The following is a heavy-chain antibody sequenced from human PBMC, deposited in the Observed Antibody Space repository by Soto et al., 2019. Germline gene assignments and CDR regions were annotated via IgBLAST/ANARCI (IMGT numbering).Heavy chain of an antibody. CDR3: ARDPIYCSSASCRNWFDP. J-gene: IGHJ5*02. D-gene: IGHD2-2*01. Sequence: GGSLRLSCAASGFIFGNYAMHWVRQAPGKGLEWVAIISYDGSNKNYADSVKGRFTISRDNSKDTLYLQMNSLRAEDAAVYYCARDPIYCSSASCRNWFDPWGQGTLVTASS. CDR2: ISYDGSNK. CDR1: GFIFGNYA. V-gene: IGHV3-30*04.